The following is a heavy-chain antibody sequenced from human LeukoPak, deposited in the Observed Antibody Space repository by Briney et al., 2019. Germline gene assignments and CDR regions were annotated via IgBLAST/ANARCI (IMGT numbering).Heavy chain of an antibody. CDR3: AKDQDYTNHGLDY. V-gene: IGHV3-23*01. D-gene: IGHD4-11*01. J-gene: IGHJ4*02. Sequence: GGSLRLSCAASGFTFSSYWMHWVRQAPGKGLEWVSAISGSGGYTYYADSVKGRFTISRDNSKNTLYLQMNSLRAEDTAVYFCAKDQDYTNHGLDYWGQGTLVTVSS. CDR2: ISGSGGYT. CDR1: GFTFSSYW.